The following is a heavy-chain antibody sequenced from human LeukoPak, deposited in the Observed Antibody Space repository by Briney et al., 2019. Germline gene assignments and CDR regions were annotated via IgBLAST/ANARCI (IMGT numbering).Heavy chain of an antibody. CDR2: ISSSGTYK. CDR3: ARGGWDAFDI. D-gene: IGHD2-15*01. Sequence: GSLRLSCSASGFTFSSYAMHWVRQAPGKGLEWVSYISSSGTYKYYADSVKGRFTISRDNAKNTLYLQMNSLRAEDTAVYYCARGGWDAFDIWGQGTMATVSS. CDR1: GFTFSSYA. J-gene: IGHJ3*02. V-gene: IGHV3-21*01.